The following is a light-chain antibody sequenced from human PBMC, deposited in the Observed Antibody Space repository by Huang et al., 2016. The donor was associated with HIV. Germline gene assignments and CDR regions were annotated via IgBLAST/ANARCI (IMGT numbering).Light chain of an antibody. V-gene: IGKV3-11*01. Sequence: EVVLTQSPATLSLSPGDRATLSCRASQNLNDYLSWYQQRAGQAPSRIIYNASNRPTGVPARFSGSGSGTDFTLTISSLKPEDFATYYCQQRSRTLTFGGGTRIEI. CDR1: QNLNDY. CDR3: QQRSRTLT. CDR2: NAS. J-gene: IGKJ4*01.